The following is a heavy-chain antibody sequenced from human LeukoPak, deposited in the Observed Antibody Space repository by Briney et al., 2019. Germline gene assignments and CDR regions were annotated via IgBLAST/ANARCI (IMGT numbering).Heavy chain of an antibody. D-gene: IGHD3-16*01. Sequence: GGSLRLSCAASGVTFSNNYMTWVRQTPGEGLEWGSLIYSGGSTYYADSVKGRFTISRDNSKNTVYLQMNSLRSEDTAVYYGAGGGIITSYAFEIWGQGTMVTVSS. CDR2: IYSGGST. J-gene: IGHJ3*02. V-gene: IGHV3-66*01. CDR3: AGGGIITSYAFEI. CDR1: GVTFSNNY.